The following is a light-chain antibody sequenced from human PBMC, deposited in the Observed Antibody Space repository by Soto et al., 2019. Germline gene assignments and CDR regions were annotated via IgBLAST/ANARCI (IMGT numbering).Light chain of an antibody. CDR2: GAS. CDR1: QSGSSN. V-gene: IGKV3-15*01. CDR3: QQYNNWPPLDT. J-gene: IGKJ2*01. Sequence: EIVMTQSPATLSVSPGERATLSCRASQSGSSNLAWYQHKPGQAPRLLIYGASTRATGIPARFSGSGSGTEFTLTISSLQSEDFAVYDCQQYNNWPPLDTFGQGTKLEIK.